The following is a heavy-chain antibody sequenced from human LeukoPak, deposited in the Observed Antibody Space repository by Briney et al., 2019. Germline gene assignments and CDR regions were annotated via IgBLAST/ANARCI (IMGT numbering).Heavy chain of an antibody. Sequence: GGSLRLSCAASGFTFSSYWMHWVRQAPGKGLEWVSGINWNGGSTGYADSVKGRFTISRDNAKNSLYLQMNSLRAEGTALYYCARVGASYGKDYWGQGTLVTVSS. CDR1: GFTFSSYW. J-gene: IGHJ4*02. D-gene: IGHD5-18*01. CDR2: INWNGGST. V-gene: IGHV3-20*04. CDR3: ARVGASYGKDY.